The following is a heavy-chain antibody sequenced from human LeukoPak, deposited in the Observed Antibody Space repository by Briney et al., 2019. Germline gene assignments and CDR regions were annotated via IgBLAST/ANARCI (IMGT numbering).Heavy chain of an antibody. D-gene: IGHD2-15*01. CDR3: ARVSVVVAATSVDY. J-gene: IGHJ4*02. CDR1: GFTFSSYA. V-gene: IGHV3-30-3*01. Sequence: GGSLRLSCAASGFTFSSYAMHWVRQAPGKGLEWVAVISYDGSNKYYADSVKGRFTISRDNSKNTLYLQMNSLRAEDTAAYYCARVSVVVAATSVDYWGQGTLVTVSS. CDR2: ISYDGSNK.